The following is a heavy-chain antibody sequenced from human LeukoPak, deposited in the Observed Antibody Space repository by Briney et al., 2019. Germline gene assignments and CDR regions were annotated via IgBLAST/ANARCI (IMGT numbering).Heavy chain of an antibody. V-gene: IGHV4-61*09. CDR2: IYTSGST. Sequence: SETLSLTCTVSGGSISSGSYYWSWIRQPAGKGLEWIGHIYTSGSTNYNPSLKSRVTISVDTSKNQFSLKLSSVTAADTAVYYCARVQVSSSGWFDPWGQGTLVTVSS. J-gene: IGHJ5*02. CDR3: ARVQVSSSGWFDP. D-gene: IGHD6-6*01. CDR1: GGSISSGSYY.